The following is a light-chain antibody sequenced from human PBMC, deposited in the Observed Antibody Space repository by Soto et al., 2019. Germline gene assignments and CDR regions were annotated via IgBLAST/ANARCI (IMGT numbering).Light chain of an antibody. Sequence: DIQMTQSPSSLSASVGDRVTITCRASQSISSYLNWYQQKPGKAPKLLIYAASSLQSGVPSRFSGSGSGTDFTLTISSLPPEDFATYYCQQSYSTPPYTFGHGTKLEIK. CDR3: QQSYSTPPYT. V-gene: IGKV1-39*01. CDR2: AAS. CDR1: QSISSY. J-gene: IGKJ2*01.